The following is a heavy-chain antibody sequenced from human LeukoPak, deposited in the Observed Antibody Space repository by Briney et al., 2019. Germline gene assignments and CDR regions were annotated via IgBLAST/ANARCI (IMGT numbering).Heavy chain of an antibody. J-gene: IGHJ2*01. CDR3: AKDRSGLNWYFDL. CDR1: GFTLSNYG. Sequence: GRSLRLSCAASGFTLSNYGMHWVRQAPGKGLEWVAIISYDGSNQYYTDSVKGRFTISRDNSKNTLYLQINSLRAEDTAVYFCAKDRSGLNWYFDLWGRGTLVTVSS. CDR2: ISYDGSNQ. V-gene: IGHV3-30*18. D-gene: IGHD6-19*01.